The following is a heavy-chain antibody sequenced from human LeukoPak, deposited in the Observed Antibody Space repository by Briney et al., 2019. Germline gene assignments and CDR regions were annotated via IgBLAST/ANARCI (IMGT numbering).Heavy chain of an antibody. CDR1: GFTVSSNY. Sequence: PGGSLRLSCAASGFTVSSNYMSWVRQAPGKGLEWVSVIYSGGSTYYADSVKGRFTISRDNSKNTLYLQMNSLRAEDTAVYYCARGRSYYYDSSGYVSFDYWGQGTLVTVSS. J-gene: IGHJ4*02. CDR3: ARGRSYYYDSSGYVSFDY. CDR2: IYSGGST. V-gene: IGHV3-53*01. D-gene: IGHD3-22*01.